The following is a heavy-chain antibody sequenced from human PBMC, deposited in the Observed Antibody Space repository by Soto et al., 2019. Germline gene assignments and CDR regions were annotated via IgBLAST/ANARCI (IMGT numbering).Heavy chain of an antibody. CDR1: GGSISSGDYY. CDR2: IYYSGST. J-gene: IGHJ3*02. V-gene: IGHV4-30-4*01. Sequence: QVQLQESGPGLVKPSQTLSLTCTVSGGSISSGDYYWSWIRQPPGKGLEWIGYIYYSGSTYYNPSLKSRVTISVDTSKNQFSLKLSSVTAADTAVYYCAREVYDFWSGYYSGLPDAFDIWGQGTMVTVSS. CDR3: AREVYDFWSGYYSGLPDAFDI. D-gene: IGHD3-3*01.